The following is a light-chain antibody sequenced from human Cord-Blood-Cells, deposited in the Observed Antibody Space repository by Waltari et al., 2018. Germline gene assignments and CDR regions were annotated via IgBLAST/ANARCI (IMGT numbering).Light chain of an antibody. CDR2: WAS. J-gene: IGKJ3*01. CDR3: QQYYSTPVT. V-gene: IGKV4-1*01. CDR1: QSVFYSSNNKNY. Sequence: DIVMTQSPDSLAVSLGERATINCKSSQSVFYSSNNKNYLAWYQQKPGQPPKLLIYWASTGESGVPDRFSGSGSGTDFTLTISSLQAEDVAVYYCQQYYSTPVTFGPGTKVDIK.